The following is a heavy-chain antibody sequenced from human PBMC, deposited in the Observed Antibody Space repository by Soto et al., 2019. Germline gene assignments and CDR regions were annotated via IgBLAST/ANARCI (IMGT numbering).Heavy chain of an antibody. Sequence: QVQLVQSGAEVKKPGSSVKVSCRASGGTFSSYTFTWVRQAPGQGLEWMGGIIPLFGTANYAQKFQGRVTITADESTSSAYMDLSRLRSDDPAVYYCARGLEWLEDWGQGTLVSVSS. D-gene: IGHD3-3*01. CDR2: IIPLFGTA. CDR3: ARGLEWLED. V-gene: IGHV1-69*12. J-gene: IGHJ4*02. CDR1: GGTFSSYT.